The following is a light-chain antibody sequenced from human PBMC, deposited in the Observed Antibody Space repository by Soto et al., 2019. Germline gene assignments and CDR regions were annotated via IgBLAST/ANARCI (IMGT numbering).Light chain of an antibody. Sequence: DIQMTQAPSTLSAVVGDRVTITCRASQSISGWLAWYQQKPGKAPHLLIYKASSLESGVPSRFSGSGSGTEFTLTISSLQPDDFATYYCQQYNTYSPTFGQGTKVEIK. CDR3: QQYNTYSPT. CDR2: KAS. CDR1: QSISGW. J-gene: IGKJ1*01. V-gene: IGKV1-5*03.